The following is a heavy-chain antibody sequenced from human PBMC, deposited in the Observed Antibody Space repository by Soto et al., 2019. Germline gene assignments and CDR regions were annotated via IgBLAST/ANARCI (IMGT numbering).Heavy chain of an antibody. CDR1: GYTFTGYY. CDR3: ARGRIAARPGSNWFDP. J-gene: IGHJ5*02. Sequence: ASVKVSCKASGYTFTGYYMHWVRQAPGQGLEWMGWINPNSGGTNYAQKFQGRVTMTRDTSISTAYMELSRLRSDDKAVYYCARGRIAARPGSNWFDPWGQGTLVTVSS. V-gene: IGHV1-2*02. D-gene: IGHD6-6*01. CDR2: INPNSGGT.